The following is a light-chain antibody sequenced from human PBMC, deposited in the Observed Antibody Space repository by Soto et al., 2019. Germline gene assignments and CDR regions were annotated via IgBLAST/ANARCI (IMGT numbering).Light chain of an antibody. V-gene: IGKV1-5*03. Sequence: DMQMTQSPSTLSASVGDRVTITCRASQSIKSWLAWYQQKPGQAPKVLIYKASTLESGVPSRFSGSGSGTEFTLTISSLQPDDFATYYCQQYNRYWTFGQGTKVEIK. CDR2: KAS. CDR3: QQYNRYWT. CDR1: QSIKSW. J-gene: IGKJ1*01.